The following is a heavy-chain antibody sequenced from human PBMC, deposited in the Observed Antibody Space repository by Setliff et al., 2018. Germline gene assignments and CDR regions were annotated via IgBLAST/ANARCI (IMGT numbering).Heavy chain of an antibody. D-gene: IGHD1-26*01. CDR1: GFTLSSHN. Sequence: GGSLRLSCAVSGFTLSSHNMNWVRQAPGKGLEWVSYINTGGSTYYADSVKGRFTISRDNSKNTLYLQMNSLRAEDTAVYYCAKELEATTYYYYYGMDVWGQGTTVTVSS. J-gene: IGHJ6*02. V-gene: IGHV3-23*01. CDR3: AKELEATTYYYYYGMDV. CDR2: INTGGST.